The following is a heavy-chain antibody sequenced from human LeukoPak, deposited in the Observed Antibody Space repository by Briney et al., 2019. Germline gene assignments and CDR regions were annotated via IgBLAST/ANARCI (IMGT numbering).Heavy chain of an antibody. D-gene: IGHD3-3*01. CDR2: FDPEDGET. CDR3: ASWDFWSGYQDNWFDP. V-gene: IGHV1-24*01. J-gene: IGHJ5*02. Sequence: ASVKVSCKVSGYTLTELSMHWVRQAPGKGLEWMGGFDPEDGETIYAQKFQGRVTMTEDTSTDTAYMELSSLRSEDTAVYYCASWDFWSGYQDNWFDPWGQGTLVTVSS. CDR1: GYTLTELS.